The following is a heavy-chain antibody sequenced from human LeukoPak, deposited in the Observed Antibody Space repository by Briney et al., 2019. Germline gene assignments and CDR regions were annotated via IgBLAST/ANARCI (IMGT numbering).Heavy chain of an antibody. CDR3: ARVGGYYDSSGYYLIHAFDI. V-gene: IGHV4-59*01. J-gene: IGHJ3*02. CDR1: DDSIDNFY. Sequence: SETLSLTCTVSDDSIDNFYWAWIRQPPGKGLEWIGYIYHNGRTNYNPSLKSRITISIDTSKNQFSLNLTSVTAADTAVYYCARVGGYYDSSGYYLIHAFDIWGQGTMVAVSS. D-gene: IGHD3-22*01. CDR2: IYHNGRT.